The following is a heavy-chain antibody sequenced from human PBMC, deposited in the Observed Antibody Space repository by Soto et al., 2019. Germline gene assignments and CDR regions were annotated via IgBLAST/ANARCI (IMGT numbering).Heavy chain of an antibody. CDR1: GFSLSTRGVG. Sequence: QITLNESGPTLVKPTQTLTLTCTFSGFSLSTRGVGVGWIRQPPGKALEWLALLYWDDDERYSTSLMSRLTITKDTSKTQVFLTMTNMDPVDTATYYCAHRPRGFTYFFDYWGQGTLVTVSS. CDR2: LYWDDDE. J-gene: IGHJ4*02. V-gene: IGHV2-5*02. CDR3: AHRPRGFTYFFDY.